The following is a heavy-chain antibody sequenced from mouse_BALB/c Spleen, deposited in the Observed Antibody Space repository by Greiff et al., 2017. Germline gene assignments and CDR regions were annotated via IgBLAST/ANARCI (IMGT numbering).Heavy chain of an antibody. J-gene: IGHJ4*01. CDR1: GYAFTNYL. D-gene: IGHD2-2*01. CDR3: ARRGYDAMDY. V-gene: IGHV1-54*01. CDR2: INPGSGGT. Sequence: QVQLQQSGAELVRPGTSVKVSYKASGYAFTNYLIEWVKQRPGQGLEWIGVINPGSGGTNYNEKFKGKATLTADKSSSTAYMQLSSLTSDDSAVYFCARRGYDAMDYWGQGTSVTVSS.